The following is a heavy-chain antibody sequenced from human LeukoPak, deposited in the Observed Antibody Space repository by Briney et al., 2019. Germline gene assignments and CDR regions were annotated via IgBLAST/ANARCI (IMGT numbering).Heavy chain of an antibody. CDR3: ARVWSSGWPDPKANFDY. J-gene: IGHJ4*02. CDR2: INTDGSTT. Sequence: GGSLRLSCAASGFTFSNDWMHWVRQAPGKGLVWVSRINTDGSTTTYADSVKGRFTISRDNAKNTLYLQMNSLRAEDTAVYYCARVWSSGWPDPKANFDYWGQGTLVTVSS. D-gene: IGHD6-19*01. CDR1: GFTFSNDW. V-gene: IGHV3-74*01.